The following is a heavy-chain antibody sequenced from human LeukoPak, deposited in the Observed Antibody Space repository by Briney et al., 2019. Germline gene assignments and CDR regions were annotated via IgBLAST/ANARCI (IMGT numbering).Heavy chain of an antibody. V-gene: IGHV4-59*01. D-gene: IGHD4-11*01. Sequence: SETLSLTCTVSGGSISSYYWSWIRQPPGKGLEWIGYIYYSGSTDYNPSLKSRVTISVDTSKNQFSLKLSSLTAADTAVYYCAREGVTKYYFDYWGRGTLVTVSS. J-gene: IGHJ4*02. CDR3: AREGVTKYYFDY. CDR2: IYYSGST. CDR1: GGSISSYY.